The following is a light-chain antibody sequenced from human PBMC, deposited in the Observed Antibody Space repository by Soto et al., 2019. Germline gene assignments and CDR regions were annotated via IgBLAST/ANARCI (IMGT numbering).Light chain of an antibody. CDR1: SSNIGAGYD. V-gene: IGLV1-40*01. CDR3: SSYTSSSSYV. CDR2: DVS. Sequence: QSVLTQPPSVSGAPGQRVTISCTGSSSNIGAGYDVHWYQQLPGTAPKLIIYDVSNRPSGVSNRFSGSKTGNTASLIISGLQAEDEADYYCSSYTSSSSYVFGSGTKLTVL. J-gene: IGLJ1*01.